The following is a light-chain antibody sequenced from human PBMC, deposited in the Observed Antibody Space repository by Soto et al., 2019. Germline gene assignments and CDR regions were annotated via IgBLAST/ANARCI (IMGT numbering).Light chain of an antibody. CDR3: ETGDSNTGV. V-gene: IGLV4-60*03. Sequence: QSVLTQSSSASASLGSSVKLTCTLSSGHSSYIIAWHQQQPGKAPRYLMKLEGSGSYNKGSGVPDRFSGSSSGADRYLTISNLQSEDEADYYCETGDSNTGVFGGGTKVTVL. CDR2: LEGSGSY. J-gene: IGLJ2*01. CDR1: SGHSSYI.